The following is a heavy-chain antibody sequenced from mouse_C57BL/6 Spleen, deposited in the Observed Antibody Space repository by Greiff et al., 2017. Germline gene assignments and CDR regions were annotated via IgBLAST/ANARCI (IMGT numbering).Heavy chain of an antibody. CDR3: ARWGYGSSYGYFDV. Sequence: EVQLQQSGPELVKPGASVKISCKASGYTFTDYYMNWVKQSHGKSLEWIGDINPNNGGTSYNQKFKGKATLTVDKSSSTAYMELRSLTSEDSAVYYCARWGYGSSYGYFDVGGTGTTVTVSS. CDR2: INPNNGGT. D-gene: IGHD1-1*01. V-gene: IGHV1-26*01. CDR1: GYTFTDYY. J-gene: IGHJ1*03.